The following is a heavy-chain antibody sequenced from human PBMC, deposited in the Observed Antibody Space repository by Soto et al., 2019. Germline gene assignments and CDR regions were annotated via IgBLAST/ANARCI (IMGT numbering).Heavy chain of an antibody. CDR2: TYYRSRWYS. J-gene: IGHJ6*02. V-gene: IGHV6-1*01. CDR1: GDTVSSNSVA. D-gene: IGHD2-15*01. Sequence: SQTLSLTCVGSGDTVSSNSVAWNWVRQSPSRGLEWLGRTYYRSRWYSDYAVPVRSRIDINADTSKNQVSLQLNSVTPKDTAVYYCARSEEDSDYYYYGMDVWGQGTTVNVSS. CDR3: ARSEEDSDYYYYGMDV.